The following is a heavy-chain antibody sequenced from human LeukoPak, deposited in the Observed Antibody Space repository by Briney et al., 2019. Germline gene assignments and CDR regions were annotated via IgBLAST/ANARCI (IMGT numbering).Heavy chain of an antibody. CDR1: GGSISSGGYY. CDR3: ASPTQDPSGWYTEVGWFDP. Sequence: PSETLSLTCTVSGGSISSGGYYWSCIRQPPGKGLEWIGYIYHSGSTYYNPSLKSRVTISVDTSKNQFSLKLSSVTAADTAVYYCASPTQDPSGWYTEVGWFDPWGQGTLVTVSS. D-gene: IGHD6-19*01. V-gene: IGHV4-61*08. CDR2: IYHSGST. J-gene: IGHJ5*02.